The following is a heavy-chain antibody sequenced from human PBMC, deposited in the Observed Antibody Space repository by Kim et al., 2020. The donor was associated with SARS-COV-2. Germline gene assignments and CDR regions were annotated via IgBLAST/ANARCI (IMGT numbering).Heavy chain of an antibody. V-gene: IGHV4-59*02. CDR3: TRAHQLAPRGYGMDV. J-gene: IGHJ6*02. CDR1: GDSVATDF. D-gene: IGHD1-1*01. Sequence: SETLSLTCTVSGDSVATDFWTWIRQAPGKGLDWIGYVSYSGGTSYNPSLRGRLTISVDTSRTHVSLRLNSVTAADTGIYYCTRAHQLAPRGYGMDVWGQGTSVIVSS. CDR2: VSYSGGT.